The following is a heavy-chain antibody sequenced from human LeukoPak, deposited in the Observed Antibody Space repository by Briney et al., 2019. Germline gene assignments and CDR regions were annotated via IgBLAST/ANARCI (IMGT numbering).Heavy chain of an antibody. D-gene: IGHD1-26*01. V-gene: IGHV1-69*05. CDR1: GGTFSSYA. CDR2: IIPIFGTA. CDR3: ARDWDIVGATPDYYFDY. Sequence: ASVKVSCKASGGTFSSYAISWVRQAPGQGLEWMGGIIPIFGTANYAQKFQGRVTMTRDMSTSTVYMELSSLRSEDTAVYYCARDWDIVGATPDYYFDYWGQGTLVTVSS. J-gene: IGHJ4*02.